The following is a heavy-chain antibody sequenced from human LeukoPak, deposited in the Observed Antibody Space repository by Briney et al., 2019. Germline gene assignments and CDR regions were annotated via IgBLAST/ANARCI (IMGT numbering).Heavy chain of an antibody. D-gene: IGHD1-26*01. J-gene: IGHJ4*02. Sequence: ASVKVSCKASGYTFTDLTEYYIPWVRQAPGQGLEWMGWINPNNGGTKYAQKFQGRVTMTRDMSMNTAYMELSSLTSDDTAVYYCARRLGGSSEGYEFWGQGPLVTVPS. CDR2: INPNNGGT. CDR1: GYTFTDLTEYY. CDR3: ARRLGGSSEGYEF. V-gene: IGHV1-2*02.